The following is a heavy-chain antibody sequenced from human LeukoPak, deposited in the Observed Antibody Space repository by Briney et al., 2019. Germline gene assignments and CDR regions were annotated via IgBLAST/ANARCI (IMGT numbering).Heavy chain of an antibody. D-gene: IGHD5/OR15-5a*01. CDR2: IYHSGST. J-gene: IGHJ5*02. CDR1: GYSISSGYY. CDR3: ARMKALSARVYNWFDP. Sequence: SETLSLTCTVSGYSISSGYYWGWIRQPPGKGLEWIGSIYHSGSTYYNPSLKSRVTISVDTSKNQFSLKLSSVTAADTAVYYCARMKALSARVYNWFDPWGQGTLVTVSS. V-gene: IGHV4-38-2*02.